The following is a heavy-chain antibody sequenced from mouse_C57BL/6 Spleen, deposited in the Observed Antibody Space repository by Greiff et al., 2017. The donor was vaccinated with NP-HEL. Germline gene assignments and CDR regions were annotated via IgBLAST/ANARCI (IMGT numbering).Heavy chain of an antibody. CDR1: GFSLTSYG. Sequence: VQGVESGPGLVQPSQSLSITCTVSGFSLTSYGVHWVRQSPGKGLEWLGVIWRGGSTDYNAAFMSRLSITKDNSKSQVFFKMNSLQADDTAIYYCAKNWGTTVVAYYYAMDYWGQGTSVTVSS. J-gene: IGHJ4*01. CDR3: AKNWGTTVVAYYYAMDY. CDR2: IWRGGST. V-gene: IGHV2-5*01. D-gene: IGHD1-1*01.